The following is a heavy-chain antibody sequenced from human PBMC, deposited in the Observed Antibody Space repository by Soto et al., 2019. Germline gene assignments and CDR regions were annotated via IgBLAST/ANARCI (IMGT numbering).Heavy chain of an antibody. Sequence: QVQLQESGPRLLKPSETLSLTCSVSGGPIRSYSLSWVRQAPGQGLELIAYIAYTGITGYNPSLRGRVTISGDTYQNLFSLKMTSVTAADTAVYYCAREGFSGYEALDYWGQGILVTVS. J-gene: IGHJ4*02. V-gene: IGHV4-59*01. CDR1: GGPIRSYS. CDR3: AREGFSGYEALDY. CDR2: IAYTGIT. D-gene: IGHD5-12*01.